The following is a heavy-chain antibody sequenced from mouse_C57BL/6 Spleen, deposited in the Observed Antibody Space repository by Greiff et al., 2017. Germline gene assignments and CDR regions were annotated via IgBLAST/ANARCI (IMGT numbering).Heavy chain of an antibody. CDR2: IYPGSGST. Sequence: QVQLKQSGAELVKPGASVKMSCKASGYTFTSYWITWVKQRPGQGLDWIGDIYPGSGSTNYNEKFKSKATLTVDTSSSTAYMQLSSLTSEYSAVYYCARTGTGYFDYWGQGTTLTVSS. CDR3: ARTGTGYFDY. J-gene: IGHJ2*01. D-gene: IGHD4-1*01. V-gene: IGHV1-55*01. CDR1: GYTFTSYW.